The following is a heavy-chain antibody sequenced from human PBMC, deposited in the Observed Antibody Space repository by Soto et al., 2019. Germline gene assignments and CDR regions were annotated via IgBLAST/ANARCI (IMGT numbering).Heavy chain of an antibody. Sequence: SETLSLTCAVSGASISNTDWWSWVRQRPGKGLEWIGEIYHSGTTNCDPSLKSRVTISLDKSKSQFSLKLTSVTAADTAVYYCAIPGAGDFDYWGQGTLVT. D-gene: IGHD6-13*01. J-gene: IGHJ4*02. CDR2: IYHSGTT. CDR3: AIPGAGDFDY. V-gene: IGHV4-4*02. CDR1: GASISNTDW.